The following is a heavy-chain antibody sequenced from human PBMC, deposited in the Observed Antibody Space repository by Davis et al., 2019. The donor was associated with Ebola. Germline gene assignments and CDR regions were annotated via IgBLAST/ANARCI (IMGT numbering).Heavy chain of an antibody. CDR3: ARSTPYYYDSSGYSLYVDEYYFDY. CDR1: AYTFTGYY. V-gene: IGHV1-2*04. D-gene: IGHD3-22*01. Sequence: ASAKVFCKASAYTFTGYYMHWVRQAPGQGLVWMGWTNHNSGGTNYAQKFQGWVTMTRDTSISTAYMELSRLRFDDTAVYYCARSTPYYYDSSGYSLYVDEYYFDYWGQGTLVTVSS. CDR2: TNHNSGGT. J-gene: IGHJ4*02.